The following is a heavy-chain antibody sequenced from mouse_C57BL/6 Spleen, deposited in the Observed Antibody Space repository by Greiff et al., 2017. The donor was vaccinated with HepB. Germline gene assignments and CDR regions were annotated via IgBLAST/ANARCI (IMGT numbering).Heavy chain of an antibody. CDR3: ARPHDGDSLYWYFDV. J-gene: IGHJ1*03. D-gene: IGHD2-3*01. CDR2: IRNKANGYTT. V-gene: IGHV7-3*01. CDR1: GFTFTDYY. Sequence: EVMLLESGGGLVQPGGSLSLSCAASGFTFTDYYMSWVRQPPGKALEWLGFIRNKANGYTTEYSASVKGRFTISRANSQSILYLQMNALRAEVSATYYCARPHDGDSLYWYFDVWGTGTTVTVSS.